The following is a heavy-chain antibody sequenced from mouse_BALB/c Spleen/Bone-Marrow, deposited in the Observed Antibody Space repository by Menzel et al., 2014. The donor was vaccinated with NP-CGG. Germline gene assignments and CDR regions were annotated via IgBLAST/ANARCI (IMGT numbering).Heavy chain of an antibody. CDR3: IRAYGSSYAMDY. CDR2: ISSGGNYT. V-gene: IGHV5-9-4*01. Sequence: EVKLVESGGGLVKPGGSLKLSCAASGFTFSSYAMSWVRQSPEKRLEWVAEISSGGNYTYYPDTVTGRFTISRDNAKNILYLEMSSLRSDDTAMYYCIRAYGSSYAMDYWGQGTSVPVSS. CDR1: GFTFSSYA. D-gene: IGHD1-1*01. J-gene: IGHJ4*01.